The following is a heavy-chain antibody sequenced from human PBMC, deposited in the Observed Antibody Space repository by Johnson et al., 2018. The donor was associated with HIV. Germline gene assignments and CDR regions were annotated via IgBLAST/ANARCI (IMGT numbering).Heavy chain of an antibody. J-gene: IGHJ3*02. CDR3: ARIPGSGWEHDAFDI. V-gene: IGHV3-11*04. D-gene: IGHD6-19*01. CDR2: ISSSGSTK. CDR1: GFTFSNAW. Sequence: QVQLVESGGGLVKPGGSLRLSCAASGFTFSNAWMSWIRQAPGKGLEWVSYISSSGSTKYYADSVKGRFTISRDNAKNSLYLQMNSLRAEDTAVYYCARIPGSGWEHDAFDIWGQGTMVTVSS.